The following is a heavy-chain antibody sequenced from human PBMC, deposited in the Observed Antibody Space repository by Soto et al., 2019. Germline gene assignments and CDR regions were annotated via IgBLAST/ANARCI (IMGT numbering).Heavy chain of an antibody. D-gene: IGHD3-3*01. Sequence: SVKVSCKASGGTFSSYAISWVRQAPGQGLEWMGGIIPIFGTANYAQKFQGRVTITADESTSTAYMELSSLRSEDTAVYYCARTESVIFGDPAYYYYSYGMDVWGQGTTVTVSS. CDR3: ARTESVIFGDPAYYYYSYGMDV. J-gene: IGHJ6*02. CDR2: IIPIFGTA. CDR1: GGTFSSYA. V-gene: IGHV1-69*13.